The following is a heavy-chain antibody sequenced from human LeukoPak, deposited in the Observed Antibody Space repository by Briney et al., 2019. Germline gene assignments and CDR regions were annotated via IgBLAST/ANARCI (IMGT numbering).Heavy chain of an antibody. J-gene: IGHJ5*02. CDR1: GFTFSSYA. V-gene: IGHV3-30-3*02. CDR2: ISYDGSNK. CDR3: AKTVVTRGGLSHNWFDP. D-gene: IGHD4-23*01. Sequence: GGSLRLSCAASGFTFSSYAMHWVRQAPGKGLEWVAVISYDGSNKYYADSVKGRFTISRDNSKNTLYLQMNSLRAEDTAVYYCAKTVVTRGGLSHNWFDPWGQGTLVTVSS.